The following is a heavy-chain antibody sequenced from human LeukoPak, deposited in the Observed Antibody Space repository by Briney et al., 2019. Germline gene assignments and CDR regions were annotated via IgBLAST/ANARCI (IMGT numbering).Heavy chain of an antibody. Sequence: ASVKVSCQASGYTFTSYGISWVRQAPGQGLEWMGWMNPNSGNTGYAQKFQGRVTMTRNTSISTAYMGLSSLRSEDTAVYYCARGCRNRPRGGIAFDIWGQGTMVTVSS. V-gene: IGHV1-8*02. CDR2: MNPNSGNT. D-gene: IGHD3-10*01. CDR3: ARGCRNRPRGGIAFDI. CDR1: GYTFTSYG. J-gene: IGHJ3*02.